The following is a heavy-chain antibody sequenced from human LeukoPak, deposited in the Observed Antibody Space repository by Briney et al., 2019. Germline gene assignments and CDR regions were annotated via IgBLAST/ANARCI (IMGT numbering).Heavy chain of an antibody. D-gene: IGHD3-10*01. CDR2: ISGSGGST. V-gene: IGHV3-23*01. Sequence: GGSLRLSCAASGFTFSSYAMSWVRQAPGKGLGWVSAISGSGGSTYYADSVKGRFTISRDNSKNTLYLQMNSLRAEDTAVYYCAKDDLRRGIYYYYGMDVWGQGTTVTVSS. J-gene: IGHJ6*02. CDR1: GFTFSSYA. CDR3: AKDDLRRGIYYYYGMDV.